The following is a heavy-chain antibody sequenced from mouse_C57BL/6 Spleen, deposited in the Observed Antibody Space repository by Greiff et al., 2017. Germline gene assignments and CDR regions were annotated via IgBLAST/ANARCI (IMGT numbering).Heavy chain of an antibody. CDR2: IYPGNSDT. D-gene: IGHD1-1*01. CDR1: GYTFTSYW. V-gene: IGHV1-5*01. CDR3: TSSVYGSSFAY. Sequence: EVQLQQSGTVLARPGASVKMSCKTSGYTFTSYWMHWVKQRPGQGLEWIGAIYPGNSDTSYNQKFEGKAKLTAVTSASTAYMELSSLTNEDSAVYYCTSSVYGSSFAYWGQGTLVTVSA. J-gene: IGHJ3*01.